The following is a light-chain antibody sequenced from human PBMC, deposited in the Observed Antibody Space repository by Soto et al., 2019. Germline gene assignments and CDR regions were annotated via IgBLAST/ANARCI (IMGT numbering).Light chain of an antibody. V-gene: IGKV1-27*01. CDR3: QHYNSYSEA. J-gene: IGKJ1*01. CDR2: AAS. Sequence: DIQLTQSPSSLSASVGDRVTITCRASRTISNFVAWYQQKPGEVPKLLIYAASTLLSGVPSRFSGSGSGTEFTLTISSLQPDDFATYYCQHYNSYSEAFGQGTKVDIK. CDR1: RTISNF.